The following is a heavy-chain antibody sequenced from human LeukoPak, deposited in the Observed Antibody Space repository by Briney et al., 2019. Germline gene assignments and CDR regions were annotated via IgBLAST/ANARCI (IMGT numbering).Heavy chain of an antibody. CDR2: IYYSGST. CDR1: GGSVSGYY. D-gene: IGHD2-2*01. CDR3: ARALTTYCSSTSCYGGSYFDY. J-gene: IGHJ4*02. V-gene: IGHV4-59*08. Sequence: PSETLSLTCTVSGGSVSGYYWSWIRQPPGKGLEWIGYIYYSGSTNYNPSLKSRVTISVDTSKNQFSLKLSSVTAADTAVYYCARALTTYCSSTSCYGGSYFDYWGQGTLVTVSS.